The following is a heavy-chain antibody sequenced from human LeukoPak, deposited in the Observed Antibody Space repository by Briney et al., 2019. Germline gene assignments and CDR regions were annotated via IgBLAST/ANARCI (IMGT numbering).Heavy chain of an antibody. CDR3: ARELLFLSYHYFMDV. CDR1: GVSISSYY. D-gene: IGHD2/OR15-2a*01. V-gene: IGHV4-59*12. CDR2: IHDSGSS. Sequence: SETLSLTCAVSGVSISSYYWSWIRQPPGKGLEWIGYIHDSGSSKYNRSLKSRVTMSVDTSKNQFSLKLSSVTAADTAVYYCARELLFLSYHYFMDVWGKGTTVTVSS. J-gene: IGHJ6*03.